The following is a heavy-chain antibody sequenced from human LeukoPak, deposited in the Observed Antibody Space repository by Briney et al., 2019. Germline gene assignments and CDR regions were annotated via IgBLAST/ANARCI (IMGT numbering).Heavy chain of an antibody. CDR1: GGSISSYY. CDR3: ARQLGAYSYPFDM. CDR2: IYYSGST. Sequence: SETLSLTCTVSGGSISSYYWSWIWGPPGKGLGWIGYIYYSGSTNYNPSLKSRVTISVDTSKNQFSLKLSSVTAADTAVYYCARQLGAYSYPFDMWGQATKVTVSS. D-gene: IGHD3-16*01. V-gene: IGHV4-59*08. J-gene: IGHJ3*02.